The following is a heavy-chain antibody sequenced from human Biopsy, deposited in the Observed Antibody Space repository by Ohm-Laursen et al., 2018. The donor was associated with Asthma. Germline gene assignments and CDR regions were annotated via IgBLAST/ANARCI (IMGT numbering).Heavy chain of an antibody. V-gene: IGHV1-18*01. D-gene: IGHD3-16*01. CDR1: GYTFNSAG. Sequence: GSSVKVSCKTSGYTFNSAGITWVRQAPGQGLEWMGWISVYNGNTKVAQKLQDRVTMITDTSTSTAYMELRSLRSDDTAVYFCARVDAIMISGDFYFYSGFDLWGQGTTVRVSS. CDR2: ISVYNGNT. J-gene: IGHJ6*02. CDR3: ARVDAIMISGDFYFYSGFDL.